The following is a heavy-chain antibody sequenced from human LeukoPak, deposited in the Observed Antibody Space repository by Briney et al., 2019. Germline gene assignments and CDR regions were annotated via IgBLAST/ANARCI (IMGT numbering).Heavy chain of an antibody. CDR3: ARDLPFVEPAANDFDY. CDR1: GYTFTGYY. J-gene: IGHJ4*02. CDR2: INPNSGGT. V-gene: IGHV1-2*02. D-gene: IGHD2-2*01. Sequence: ASVKVSCKASGYTFTGYYMHWVRQAPGQGLEWMGWINPNSGGTNYAQKFQGRVTMTRDTSISTAYMELSRLRSDDTAVYYCARDLPFVEPAANDFDYWGQGTLVTVSS.